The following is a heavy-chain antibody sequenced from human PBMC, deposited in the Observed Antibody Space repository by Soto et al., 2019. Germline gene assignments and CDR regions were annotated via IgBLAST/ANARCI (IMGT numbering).Heavy chain of an antibody. CDR2: ISYDGSNK. V-gene: IGHV3-30-3*01. Sequence: QVQLVESGGGVVQPGRSLRLSCAASGFTFSSYAMHWVRQAPGKGLEWVAVISYDGSNKYYADSVKGRYTISRDNSKNPLYLQMNSLRAKDTAVYYCARAYEGDSFDYGGQGTLVTVSS. CDR3: ARAYEGDSFDY. CDR1: GFTFSSYA. D-gene: IGHD3-16*01. J-gene: IGHJ4*02.